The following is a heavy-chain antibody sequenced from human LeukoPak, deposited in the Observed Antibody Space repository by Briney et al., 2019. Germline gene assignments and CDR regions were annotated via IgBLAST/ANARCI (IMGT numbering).Heavy chain of an antibody. CDR2: ISSSSSYI. Sequence: GGSLRLSCAASGFTFSSYSMNWVRQAPGKGLEWVSSISSSSSYIYYADSVKGRFTISRDNAKNSLYLQMNSLRAEDTAVYYCARAGSYSSGWSRYFDYWGQGTLVTVSS. J-gene: IGHJ4*02. D-gene: IGHD6-19*01. CDR1: GFTFSSYS. CDR3: ARAGSYSSGWSRYFDY. V-gene: IGHV3-21*01.